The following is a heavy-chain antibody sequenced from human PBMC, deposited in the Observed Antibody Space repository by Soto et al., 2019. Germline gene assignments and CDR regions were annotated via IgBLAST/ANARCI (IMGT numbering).Heavy chain of an antibody. J-gene: IGHJ3*02. D-gene: IGHD4-17*01. CDR2: IYYSGST. Sequence: QLQLQESGPGLVKPSETLSLTCTVSGGSISSSSYYWGWIRQPPGKGLEWIGSIYYSGSTYYNPSLKSRVTISVDTSKNQFSLKLSSVTAADTAVYYCARWEYYGDCPNAFDIWGQGTMVTVSS. V-gene: IGHV4-39*01. CDR3: ARWEYYGDCPNAFDI. CDR1: GGSISSSSYY.